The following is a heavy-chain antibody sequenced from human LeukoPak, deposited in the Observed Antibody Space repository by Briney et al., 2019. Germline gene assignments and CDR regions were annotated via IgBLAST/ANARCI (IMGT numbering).Heavy chain of an antibody. CDR3: VRENDSNGYYFY. CDR2: IWSDGSQQ. J-gene: IGHJ4*02. D-gene: IGHD3-22*01. Sequence: GGSLRLSCAASGFTFSSYAMHWVRQAPGKGLEWVAVIWSDGSQQYYVDSVKGRFTISRDNSKNTLYLQMDSLRAEDTAVYYCVRENDSNGYYFYWGQGTLVTVSS. CDR1: GFTFSSYA. V-gene: IGHV3-33*08.